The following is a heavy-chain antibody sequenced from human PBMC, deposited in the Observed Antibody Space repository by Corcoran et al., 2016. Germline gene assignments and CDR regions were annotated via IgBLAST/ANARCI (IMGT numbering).Heavy chain of an antibody. CDR3: ARGREERIPMTVTRYYYYGMDV. Sequence: QVQLVQSGAEVKKPGSSVKVSCKASGGTFSSYAISWVRQAPGQGLEWMGGIIPIFGTANYAQKFQGRGTITADESTSTAYMELSSLRSEDTAVDYCARGREERIPMTVTRYYYYGMDVWGQGTTVTVSS. CDR2: IIPIFGTA. D-gene: IGHD2-21*02. J-gene: IGHJ6*02. CDR1: GGTFSSYA. V-gene: IGHV1-69*01.